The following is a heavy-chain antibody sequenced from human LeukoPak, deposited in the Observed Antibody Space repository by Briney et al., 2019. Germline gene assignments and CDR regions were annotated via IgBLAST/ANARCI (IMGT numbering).Heavy chain of an antibody. Sequence: GGSLRLSCAASGMTFSRHWMSWVRQAPGKGLEWLANIKSDGSEIYYLDSVKGRFTISRDNAKNSLYLQMNSLRAEDTALYYCARDSYFYGSGSYFDYWGQGTLVTVSS. CDR1: GMTFSRHW. CDR3: ARDSYFYGSGSYFDY. CDR2: IKSDGSEI. V-gene: IGHV3-7*03. J-gene: IGHJ4*02. D-gene: IGHD3-10*01.